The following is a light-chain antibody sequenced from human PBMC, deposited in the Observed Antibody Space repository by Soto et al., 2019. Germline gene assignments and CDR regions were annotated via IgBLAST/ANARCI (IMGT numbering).Light chain of an antibody. V-gene: IGLV2-14*01. CDR2: DVS. Sequence: QSALTQPASVSGSPGQSITISCTGTSSDVGGYNYVSWYQQHPGKAPKLMIYDVSNRPSGVSNRFSGSKSGNTASLTISGLQAADEADYYCSSYTSSSTLGVFGGGTKLTV. CDR3: SSYTSSSTLGV. CDR1: SSDVGGYNY. J-gene: IGLJ2*01.